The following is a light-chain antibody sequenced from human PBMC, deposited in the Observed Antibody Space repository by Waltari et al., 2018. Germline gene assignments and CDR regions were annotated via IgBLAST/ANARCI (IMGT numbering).Light chain of an antibody. Sequence: QPALTQPPSVSGSPGRPIPLSCTGTSRDLGAFHYVSWYQQHPGKAPKLIIYDVTNRPSGVSSRFSASKFGNMASLTISGLQADDEADYYCSSYSSSSALRVFGGGTKLTVL. CDR1: SRDLGAFHY. V-gene: IGLV2-14*03. CDR2: DVT. J-gene: IGLJ3*02. CDR3: SSYSSSSALRV.